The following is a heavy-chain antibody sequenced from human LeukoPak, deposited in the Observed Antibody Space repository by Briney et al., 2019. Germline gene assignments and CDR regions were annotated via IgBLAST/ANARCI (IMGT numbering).Heavy chain of an antibody. CDR1: GFTLSSYA. CDR2: ISGSGGST. Sequence: PGGSLRLSCAASGFTLSSYAMSGVRQAPGKGLEWVSAISGSGGSTDYADSVKGRFTISRDNSKNTLYLQMDSLRAEDTAVYYCAKDRPPLSSGPTGYWGQGTLVTVSS. CDR3: AKDRPPLSSGPTGY. D-gene: IGHD3-22*01. V-gene: IGHV3-23*01. J-gene: IGHJ4*02.